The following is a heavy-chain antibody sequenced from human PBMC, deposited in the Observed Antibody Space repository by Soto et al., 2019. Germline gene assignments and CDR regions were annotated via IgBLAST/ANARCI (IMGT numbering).Heavy chain of an antibody. CDR2: ISGSGGST. V-gene: IGHV3-23*01. Sequence: GSLRLSCAASGFAFSSYAMSWVRQAPGKGLEWVSAISGSGGSTYYADSVKGRFTISRDNSKNTLYLQMNSLRAEDTAVYYCAKPPRITGTTYWGQGTLVTVSS. D-gene: IGHD1-7*01. CDR3: AKPPRITGTTY. J-gene: IGHJ4*02. CDR1: GFAFSSYA.